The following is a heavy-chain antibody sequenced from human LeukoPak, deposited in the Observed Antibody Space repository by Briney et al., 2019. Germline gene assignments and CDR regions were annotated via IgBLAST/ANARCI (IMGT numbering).Heavy chain of an antibody. V-gene: IGHV3-30-3*02. Sequence: PGGSLRLSCAASGFTFSSYAMHWVRQAPGKGLEWVAVISYDGSNKYYADSVKGRFTISRDNSKNTLYLQMNSLRAEDTAVYYCAKNPRAYSSSWIFDYWGQGTLVTVSS. CDR3: AKNPRAYSSSWIFDY. D-gene: IGHD6-13*01. J-gene: IGHJ4*02. CDR1: GFTFSSYA. CDR2: ISYDGSNK.